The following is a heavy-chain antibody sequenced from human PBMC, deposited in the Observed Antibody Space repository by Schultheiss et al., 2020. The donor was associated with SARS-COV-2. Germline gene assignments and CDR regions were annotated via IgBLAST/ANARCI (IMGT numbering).Heavy chain of an antibody. V-gene: IGHV3-33*01. D-gene: IGHD2-2*01. Sequence: GESLKISCAASGFIFNSYGIHWVRPAPGKGLEWVAIIWYDGSNKYYSDSVKGRFTISRDNSKSTLYLEMNSLRAEDTAVYYCARDYGRSSISRRGGWGQGTLVTVSS. J-gene: IGHJ4*02. CDR1: GFIFNSYG. CDR2: IWYDGSNK. CDR3: ARDYGRSSISRRGG.